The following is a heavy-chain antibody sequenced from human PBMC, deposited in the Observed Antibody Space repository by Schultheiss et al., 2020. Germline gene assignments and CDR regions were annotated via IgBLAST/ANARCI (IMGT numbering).Heavy chain of an antibody. CDR1: GFTFSSYA. Sequence: GESLKISCAASGFTFSSYAMSWVRQAPAKGLEWVGRIKSRTEGGTTDYAAPVKGRFTISRDDSKNTVYLRMNSLKLEDTAVYYCSAGPFWGQGTLVTVSS. CDR3: SAGPF. CDR2: IKSRTEGGTT. V-gene: IGHV3-15*01. J-gene: IGHJ4*02.